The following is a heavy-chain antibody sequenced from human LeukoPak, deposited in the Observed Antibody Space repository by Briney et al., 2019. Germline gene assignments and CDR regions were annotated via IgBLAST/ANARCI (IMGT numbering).Heavy chain of an antibody. Sequence: ASVKVSCKASGYTFTDYYMHWVRQAPGQGLEWMGWINPNGGGTNYAQKFQGRVTMTRDTSISTAYMELSRLRSDDTAVYYCARVGTTVTTIDAFDIWGQGTMVTVSS. J-gene: IGHJ3*02. D-gene: IGHD4-17*01. CDR1: GYTFTDYY. CDR3: ARVGTTVTTIDAFDI. CDR2: INPNGGGT. V-gene: IGHV1-2*02.